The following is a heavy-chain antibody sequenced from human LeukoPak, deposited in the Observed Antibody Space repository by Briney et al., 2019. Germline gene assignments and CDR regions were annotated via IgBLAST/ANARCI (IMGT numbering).Heavy chain of an antibody. CDR2: IYHSGST. CDR3: AREGRHCSSTSCYSYGWFDP. D-gene: IGHD2-2*01. Sequence: SETLSLTCTVSGYSISSGYYWGWIRQPPGKGLEWIGSIYHSGSTYYNPSLKSRVTISVDTSKNQFSLKLSSVTAADTAVYYCAREGRHCSSTSCYSYGWFDPWGQGTLVTVSS. V-gene: IGHV4-38-2*02. CDR1: GYSISSGYY. J-gene: IGHJ5*02.